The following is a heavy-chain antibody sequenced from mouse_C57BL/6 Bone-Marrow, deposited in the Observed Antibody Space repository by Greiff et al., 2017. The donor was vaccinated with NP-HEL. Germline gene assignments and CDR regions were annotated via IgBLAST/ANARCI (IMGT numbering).Heavy chain of an antibody. CDR1: GYTFTSYG. D-gene: IGHD2-4*01. V-gene: IGHV1-81*01. J-gene: IGHJ4*01. Sequence: QVQLQQSGAELARPGASVKLSCKASGYTFTSYGISWVKQRTGQGLEWIGEIYPRSGNTYYNEKFKGKATLTADKSSSTAYMELRSLTSEDSAVYFCARDGYYDYDGGYAMDYWGPGTSVPVSS. CDR2: IYPRSGNT. CDR3: ARDGYYDYDGGYAMDY.